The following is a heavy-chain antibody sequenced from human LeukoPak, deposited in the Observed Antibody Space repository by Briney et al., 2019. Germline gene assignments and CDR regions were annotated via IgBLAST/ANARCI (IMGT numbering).Heavy chain of an antibody. J-gene: IGHJ6*03. V-gene: IGHV1-69*05. D-gene: IGHD6-13*01. CDR2: IIPIFGTA. CDR1: GGTSSSYA. Sequence: GASVTVSCTASGGTSSSYAISWVRQAPGQGLEWMGGIIPIFGTANYAQKFQGRVTITTDESTSTAYMELSSLRSEDTAVYYCARDQQGTPYYMDVWGKGTTVTVSS. CDR3: ARDQQGTPYYMDV.